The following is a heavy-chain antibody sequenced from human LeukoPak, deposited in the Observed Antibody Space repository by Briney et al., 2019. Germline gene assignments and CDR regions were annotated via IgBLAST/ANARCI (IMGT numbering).Heavy chain of an antibody. Sequence: SVEVSCKASGGTFSSYAISWVRQAPGQGLEWMGGIIPIFGTANYAQKFQGRVTMTRNTSISTAYMELSSLRSEDTAVYYCARVSSGYSYGYSYYYYGMDVWGQGTTVTVSS. V-gene: IGHV1-69*05. D-gene: IGHD5-18*01. J-gene: IGHJ6*02. CDR1: GGTFSSYA. CDR3: ARVSSGYSYGYSYYYYGMDV. CDR2: IIPIFGTA.